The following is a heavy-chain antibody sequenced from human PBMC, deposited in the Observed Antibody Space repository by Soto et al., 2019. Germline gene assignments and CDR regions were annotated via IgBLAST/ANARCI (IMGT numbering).Heavy chain of an antibody. D-gene: IGHD2-15*01. Sequence: TGGSLRLSCAASGFTFSSYAMHWVRQAPGKGLEWVAVISYDGSNKYYADSVKGRFTISRDNSKNTLYLQMNSLRAEDTAVYYCARDRAVVVAATFDYWGQGTLVTVS. CDR1: GFTFSSYA. CDR2: ISYDGSNK. J-gene: IGHJ4*02. CDR3: ARDRAVVVAATFDY. V-gene: IGHV3-30-3*01.